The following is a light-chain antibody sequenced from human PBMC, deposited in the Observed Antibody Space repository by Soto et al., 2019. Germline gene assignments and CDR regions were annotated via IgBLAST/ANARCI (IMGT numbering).Light chain of an antibody. J-gene: IGKJ1*01. Sequence: DIQMTQSPSTLSASVGETVTITCRASQSISNWLAWYQQKPGKAPKLLIYKASTLQSGVPSRFSGTGSGTEFYLTISSLQPDDFATYSCQQYNFYSRTFGQGTKVEV. V-gene: IGKV1-5*03. CDR1: QSISNW. CDR3: QQYNFYSRT. CDR2: KAS.